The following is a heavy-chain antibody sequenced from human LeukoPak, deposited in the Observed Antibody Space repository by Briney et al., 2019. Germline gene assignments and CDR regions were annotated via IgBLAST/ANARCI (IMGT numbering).Heavy chain of an antibody. CDR3: ARADSSGWFDP. CDR1: GGSISSYY. D-gene: IGHD6-19*01. J-gene: IGHJ5*02. CDR2: IYYSGST. V-gene: IGHV4-59*01. Sequence: TSETLSLTCTVSGGSISSYYWSWIRQPPGKGLEWIGYIYYSGSTNYNPSLKSRVTISVDTSKNQFSLKLSSVTAADTAVYYCARADSSGWFDPWGQGTLVTVSS.